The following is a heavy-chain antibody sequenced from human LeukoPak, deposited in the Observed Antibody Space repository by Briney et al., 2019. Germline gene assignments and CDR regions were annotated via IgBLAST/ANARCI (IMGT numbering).Heavy chain of an antibody. CDR2: INHSGST. CDR3: ARGVTMVRGVTYYYYYYGMDV. CDR1: GGSISSYY. D-gene: IGHD3-10*01. J-gene: IGHJ6*02. V-gene: IGHV4-34*01. Sequence: SETLSLTCTVSGGSISSYYWSWIRQPPGKGLEWIGEINHSGSTNYNPSLKSRVTISVDTSKNQFSLKLSSVTAADTAVYYCARGVTMVRGVTYYYYYYGMDVWGQGTTVTVSS.